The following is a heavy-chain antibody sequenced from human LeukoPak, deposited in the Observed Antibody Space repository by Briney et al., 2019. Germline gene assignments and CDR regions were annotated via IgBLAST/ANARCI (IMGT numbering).Heavy chain of an antibody. Sequence: PSETLSLTCTVSGGSISSSSYYWGWLLQPPGKGLEWIGSIYYSGSTYYNPSLKSRVTISVDTSKNQFSLKLSSVTAADTAVYYCASNANWGSRGYYYYYIDVWGKGTTVTVSS. D-gene: IGHD7-27*01. CDR2: IYYSGST. CDR3: ASNANWGSRGYYYYYIDV. J-gene: IGHJ6*03. CDR1: GGSISSSSYY. V-gene: IGHV4-39*01.